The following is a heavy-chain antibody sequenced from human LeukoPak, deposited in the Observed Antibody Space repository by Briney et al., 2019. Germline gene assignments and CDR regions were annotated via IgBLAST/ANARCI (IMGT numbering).Heavy chain of an antibody. CDR2: ISAYNGNT. V-gene: IGHV1-18*01. CDR1: GYTFTSYG. J-gene: IGHJ4*02. D-gene: IGHD7-27*01. Sequence: ASVKVSCKASGYTFTSYGISWVRQAPGQGLEWMGWISAYNGNTNYAQKFQGRVTMTRNTSISTAYMELTSLRSEDTAVYYCVGGAPNWGSDYWGQGTLVTVSS. CDR3: VGGAPNWGSDY.